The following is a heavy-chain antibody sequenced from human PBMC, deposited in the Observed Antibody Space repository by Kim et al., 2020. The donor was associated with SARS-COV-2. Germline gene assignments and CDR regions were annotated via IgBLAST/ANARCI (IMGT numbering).Heavy chain of an antibody. CDR3: ARGGYSYGSPYYFDY. V-gene: IGHV4-34*01. J-gene: IGHJ4*02. Sequence: SETLSLTCAVYGGSFSGYYWSWIRQPPGKGLEWIGEINHSGSTNYNPSLKSRVTISVDTSKNQFSLKLSSVTAADTAVYYCARGGYSYGSPYYFDYWGQGTLVTVSS. CDR2: INHSGST. D-gene: IGHD5-18*01. CDR1: GGSFSGYY.